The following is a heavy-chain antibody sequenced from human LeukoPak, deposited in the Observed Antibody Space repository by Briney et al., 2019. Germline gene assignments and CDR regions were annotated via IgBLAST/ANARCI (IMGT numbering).Heavy chain of an antibody. CDR3: ARLSSYYYDSSGYPLDY. D-gene: IGHD3-22*01. J-gene: IGHJ4*02. CDR1: GYTFTSYA. V-gene: IGHV1-3*01. Sequence: GASVKVSCKASGYTFTSYAMHWVRQAPGQRLEWMGWINAGNGNTKYSQKFQGRVTITRDTSASTAYMELSSLRSEDTAVYYCARLSSYYYDSSGYPLDYWGQGTLVTVSS. CDR2: INAGNGNT.